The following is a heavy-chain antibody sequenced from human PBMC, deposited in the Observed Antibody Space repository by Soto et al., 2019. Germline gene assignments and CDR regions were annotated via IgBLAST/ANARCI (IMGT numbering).Heavy chain of an antibody. V-gene: IGHV3-23*01. Sequence: GGSLRLSCATSGFTFSNYAMSWVRQTPGKGLEWVSGISDSGGSTYYTDSVKGRFTISRDNSKNTLYLQMSSLRAEDTAVYYCAKRPYTNGGAFDIWGQGTMVTVSS. J-gene: IGHJ3*02. CDR2: ISDSGGST. CDR1: GFTFSNYA. CDR3: AKRPYTNGGAFDI. D-gene: IGHD3-16*01.